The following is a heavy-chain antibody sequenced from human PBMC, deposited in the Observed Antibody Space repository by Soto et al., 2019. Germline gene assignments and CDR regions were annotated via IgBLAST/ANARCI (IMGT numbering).Heavy chain of an antibody. V-gene: IGHV4-34*01. Sequence: QVQLQQWGAGLLKPSETLSLTCAVYGGSFSGYYWSWIRQPPGKGLEWIGEINHSGSTNYNPSLKSRVTISVDTSKNQFSLRLSSVTAADTAVYYCASRVAARGIDYWGQGTLVTVSS. CDR2: INHSGST. J-gene: IGHJ4*02. D-gene: IGHD6-13*01. CDR1: GGSFSGYY. CDR3: ASRVAARGIDY.